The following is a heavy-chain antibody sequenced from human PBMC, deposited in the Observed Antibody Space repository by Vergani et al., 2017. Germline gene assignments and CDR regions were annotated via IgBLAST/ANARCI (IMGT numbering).Heavy chain of an antibody. V-gene: IGHV1-69*13. Sequence: QVQLVQSGAEVKKPGSSVKVSCKASGGTFSTYAISWVRQAPGQGLEWMGRLIPIFGTTNYAQKFQGRVTMTEDTSTDTAYMELSSLRSEDTAVYYCATARLVVVAATPNYYYGMDVWGQGTTVTVSS. CDR1: GGTFSTYA. J-gene: IGHJ6*02. D-gene: IGHD2-15*01. CDR2: LIPIFGTT. CDR3: ATARLVVVAATPNYYYGMDV.